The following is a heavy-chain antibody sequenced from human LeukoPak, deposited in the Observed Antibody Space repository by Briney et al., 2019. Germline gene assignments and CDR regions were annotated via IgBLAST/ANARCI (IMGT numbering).Heavy chain of an antibody. Sequence: ASVKVSCKASGYTFTSYGISWVRQAPGQGLEWMGWTSAYNGNTNYAQKLQGRVTMTTDTSTSTAYMELRSLRSDDTAVYYCARVSSSYDAFDIWGQGTMVTVSS. CDR1: GYTFTSYG. CDR3: ARVSSSYDAFDI. D-gene: IGHD6-6*01. J-gene: IGHJ3*02. CDR2: TSAYNGNT. V-gene: IGHV1-18*01.